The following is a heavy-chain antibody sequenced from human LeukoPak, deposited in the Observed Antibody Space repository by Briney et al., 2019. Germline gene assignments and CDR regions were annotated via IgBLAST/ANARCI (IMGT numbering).Heavy chain of an antibody. V-gene: IGHV1-2*02. CDR1: GYTFTDYY. Sequence: ASVKVSCKASGYTFTDYYVHWVRQAPGQGLEWMGWISPSSGGTNYAQKFQGRVTMTRDTSISTAYMELSSLRSDDTAVYYCARGWGFGSIDYGGQGTLVTVSS. D-gene: IGHD7-27*01. CDR3: ARGWGFGSIDY. CDR2: ISPSSGGT. J-gene: IGHJ4*02.